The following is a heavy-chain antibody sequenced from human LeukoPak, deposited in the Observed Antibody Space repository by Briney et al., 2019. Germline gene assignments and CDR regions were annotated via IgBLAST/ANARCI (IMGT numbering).Heavy chain of an antibody. CDR2: ISYDGNHK. CDR3: ARGIVVVPAAHHFDY. D-gene: IGHD2-2*01. V-gene: IGHV3-30*01. J-gene: IGHJ4*02. Sequence: GGSLRLSCAASGFTFSHYAMHWVRQAPGKGLEWVAVISYDGNHKYYADSVKGRFTISRDNSKNTLYLQMNSLRAEDTAVYYCARGIVVVPAAHHFDYWGQGTLVTVSS. CDR1: GFTFSHYA.